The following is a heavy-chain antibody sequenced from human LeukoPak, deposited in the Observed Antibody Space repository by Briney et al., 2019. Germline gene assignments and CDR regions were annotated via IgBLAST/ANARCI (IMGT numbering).Heavy chain of an antibody. D-gene: IGHD2-15*01. CDR2: ISAYNGNT. Sequence: ASLKVSCKASGYTFTSYGISWVRQAPGQGLEWMGWISAYNGNTNYAQKLQGRVTMTTDTSTSTAYMELRSLRSDDTAVYYCAREGLVVSDNYYGMDVWGQGTTVTVSS. CDR1: GYTFTSYG. V-gene: IGHV1-18*01. CDR3: AREGLVVSDNYYGMDV. J-gene: IGHJ6*02.